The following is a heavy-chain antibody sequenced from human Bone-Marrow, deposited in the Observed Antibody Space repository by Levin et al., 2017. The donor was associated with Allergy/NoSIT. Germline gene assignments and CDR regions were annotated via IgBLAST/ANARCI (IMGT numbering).Heavy chain of an antibody. CDR3: ARELSGWEPPGFDS. J-gene: IGHJ4*02. V-gene: IGHV3-30-3*01. CDR1: GFTFRDYA. Sequence: PGGSLRLSCVASGFTFRDYAMHWVRQAPGKGLEWVAFATYDGYTRYYADSVKGRFTLSRDNSKNTLDLLMNSLTAEDTAVYYCARELSGWEPPGFDSWGQGTQVTVSS. D-gene: IGHD1-26*01. CDR2: ATYDGYTR.